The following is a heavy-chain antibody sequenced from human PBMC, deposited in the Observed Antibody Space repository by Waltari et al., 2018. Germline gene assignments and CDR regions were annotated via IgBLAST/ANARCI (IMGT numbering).Heavy chain of an antibody. D-gene: IGHD2-15*01. V-gene: IGHV3-21*01. CDR1: GGSISSSAYY. Sequence: LQLQESGPGLVKPSETLSLTCTVSGGSISSSAYYWVWIRQPPGKGLEWVSSISSGSRYVYYADSVKGRFTISRDNAKNSLYLQMNSLRAEDTAVYYCAREWGVMVGTAGFYFDYWGQGTLVTVSS. CDR3: AREWGVMVGTAGFYFDY. CDR2: ISSGSRYV. J-gene: IGHJ4*02.